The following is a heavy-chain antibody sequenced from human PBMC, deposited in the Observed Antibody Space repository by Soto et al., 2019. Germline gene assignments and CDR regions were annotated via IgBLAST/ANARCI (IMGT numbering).Heavy chain of an antibody. D-gene: IGHD3-3*01. CDR2: INHTGGT. V-gene: IGHV4-34*01. J-gene: IGHJ5*02. CDR1: GGSVNGYY. Sequence: PSETLSLTCAVYGGSVNGYYWNWIRQPPGKGLEWIGEINHTGGTHYNPSPKSRVTMSVDTSKNQFSLRLSSVTAADTAIYSCATRITVFGLLIPPFDPWGQGTQVTVSS. CDR3: ATRITVFGLLIPPFDP.